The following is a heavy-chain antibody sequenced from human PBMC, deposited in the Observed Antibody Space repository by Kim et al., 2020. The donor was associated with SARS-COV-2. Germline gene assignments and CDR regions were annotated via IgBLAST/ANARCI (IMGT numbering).Heavy chain of an antibody. V-gene: IGHV3-66*01. J-gene: IGHJ4*02. CDR3: ARVARGDGYNYDN. Sequence: YAATVKDRFTIPRDSAKNTLYLQMNSLRAEDTAVYYCARVARGDGYNYDNWGQGTLITVSS. D-gene: IGHD5-12*01.